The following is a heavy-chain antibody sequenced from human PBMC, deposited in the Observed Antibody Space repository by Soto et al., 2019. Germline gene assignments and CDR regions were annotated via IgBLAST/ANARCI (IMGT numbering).Heavy chain of an antibody. V-gene: IGHV4-30-4*01. Sequence: PSETLSLTCTVSGGSIDSDDYYWTWIRQPPGKGLEWIGYIYSSGRTSYNPSLESRLTISIDTSKNQFSLHLNSVSAADTAVYFCARDRGISPDFFDYWGQGTLVTVSS. J-gene: IGHJ4*02. D-gene: IGHD5-12*01. CDR3: ARDRGISPDFFDY. CDR1: GGSIDSDDYY. CDR2: IYSSGRT.